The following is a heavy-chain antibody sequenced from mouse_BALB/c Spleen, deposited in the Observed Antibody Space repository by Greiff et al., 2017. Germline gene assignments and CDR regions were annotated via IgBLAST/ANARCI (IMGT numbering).Heavy chain of an antibody. V-gene: IGHV6-6*02. CDR2: IRLKSNNYAT. Sequence: EVKVEESGGGLVQPGGSMKLSCVASGFTFSNYWMNWVRQSPEKGLEWVAEIRLKSNNYATHYAESVKGRFTISRDDSKSSVYLQMNNLRAEDTGIYYCTRDIYAMDYWGQGTSVTVSS. J-gene: IGHJ4*01. CDR1: GFTFSNYW. CDR3: TRDIYAMDY.